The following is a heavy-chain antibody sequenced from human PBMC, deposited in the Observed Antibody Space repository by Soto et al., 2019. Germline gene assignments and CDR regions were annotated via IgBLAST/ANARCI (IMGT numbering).Heavy chain of an antibody. CDR3: ARVLGYCSSTSCYPYWLDP. CDR2: IYYSGST. D-gene: IGHD2-2*01. J-gene: IGHJ5*02. Sequence: PSETLSLTCTVSGGSISSYYWSWIRQPPGKGLEWIGYIYYSGSTNYNPSLKSRVTISVDTSKNQFSLKLSSVTAADTAVYYCARVLGYCSSTSCYPYWLDPWGQGTLVTVSS. V-gene: IGHV4-59*01. CDR1: GGSISSYY.